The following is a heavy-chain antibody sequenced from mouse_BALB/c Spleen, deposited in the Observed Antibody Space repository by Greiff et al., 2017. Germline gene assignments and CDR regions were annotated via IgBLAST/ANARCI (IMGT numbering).Heavy chain of an antibody. J-gene: IGHJ3*01. V-gene: IGHV3-8*02. CDR3: AQIWLRREGFAY. Sequence: EVKVEESGPSLVKPSQTLSLTCSVTGDSITSGYWNWIRKFPGNKLEYMGYISYSGSTYYNPSLKSRISITRDTSKNQYYLQLNSVTTEDTATYYCAQIWLRREGFAYWGQGTLVTVSA. CDR2: ISYSGST. D-gene: IGHD2-2*01. CDR1: GDSITSGY.